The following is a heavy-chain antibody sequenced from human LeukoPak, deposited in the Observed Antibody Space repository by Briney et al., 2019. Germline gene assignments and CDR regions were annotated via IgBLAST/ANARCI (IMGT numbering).Heavy chain of an antibody. J-gene: IGHJ4*02. CDR1: GGSIXXXXXY. D-gene: IGHD3-10*01. Sequence: SLTCXVSGGSIXXXXXYWGWXXXPPGKXLXWXWSIYSSGSTYYNPSLKSRVTISVDPSKNQFSLNLSSVPASDTAVYYCARRGGSXXSFDYWGQGIXVXXXX. V-gene: IGHV4-39*01. CDR3: ARRGGSXXSFDY. CDR2: IYSSGST.